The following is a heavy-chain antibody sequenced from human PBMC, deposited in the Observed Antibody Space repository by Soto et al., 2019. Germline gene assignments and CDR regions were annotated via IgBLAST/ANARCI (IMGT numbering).Heavy chain of an antibody. V-gene: IGHV4-4*07. Sequence: PSETLSLTCTVSGGSISIYYWSWIRHPAGKGLEWIGRIYTSGSTNYNPSLKSRVTMSVDTSKNQFSLKLSSVTAADTAVYYCAREGGAARHNAFDIWGQGTMVTVSS. D-gene: IGHD6-6*01. J-gene: IGHJ3*02. CDR3: AREGGAARHNAFDI. CDR2: IYTSGST. CDR1: GGSISIYY.